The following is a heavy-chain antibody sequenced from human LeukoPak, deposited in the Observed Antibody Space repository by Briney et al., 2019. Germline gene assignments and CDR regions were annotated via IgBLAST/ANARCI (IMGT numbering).Heavy chain of an antibody. Sequence: SETLSLTCTVSGGSISSYYWSWIRQPPGKGLEWIGYIYYSGSTNYNPSLKSRVTISADTSKNQFSLKLSSVTAADTAVYYCARLEDGTMIVNWGQGTLVTVSS. J-gene: IGHJ4*02. CDR2: IYYSGST. V-gene: IGHV4-59*01. CDR3: ARLEDGTMIVN. CDR1: GGSISSYY. D-gene: IGHD3-22*01.